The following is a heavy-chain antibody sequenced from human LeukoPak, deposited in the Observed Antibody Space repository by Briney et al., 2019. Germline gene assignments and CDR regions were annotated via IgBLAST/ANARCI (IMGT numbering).Heavy chain of an antibody. CDR1: GFTFSSYE. V-gene: IGHV3-7*04. CDR2: IKRDGSEK. Sequence: PGGSLRLSCAASGFTFSSYEMNWVRQAPGKGLEWVANIKRDGSEKYYVDSVKGRFTISRDNAKNSLYLQMNSLRVEDTAVYYCARAYYYARSGGYWGQGTLVTVSS. J-gene: IGHJ4*02. D-gene: IGHD3-10*01. CDR3: ARAYYYARSGGY.